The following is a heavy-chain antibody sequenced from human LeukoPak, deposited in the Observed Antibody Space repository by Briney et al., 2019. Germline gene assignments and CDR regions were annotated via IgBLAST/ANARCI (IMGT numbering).Heavy chain of an antibody. CDR2: ISGSGGST. J-gene: IGHJ4*02. V-gene: IGHV3-23*01. CDR1: GFTFSNYG. Sequence: GGSLRLSCAASGFTFSNYGMSWVRQAPGKGLEWVSRISGSGGSTYYADSVKGRFTISRDNSKNTLYLQMNSLRAEDTAVYYCAKEPLYCGGDCYEPLDYWGQGTLVPLSS. CDR3: AKEPLYCGGDCYEPLDY. D-gene: IGHD2-21*02.